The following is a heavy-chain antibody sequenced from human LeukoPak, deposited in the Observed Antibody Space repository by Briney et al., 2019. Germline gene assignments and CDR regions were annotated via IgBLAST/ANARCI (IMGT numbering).Heavy chain of an antibody. Sequence: GASVKVSCKASGYTFTSYGISWVRQAPGQGLEWMGWISAYNGNTNYAQKLQGRVTMATDTSTSTAYMELRSLRSDDTAVYYCARVRDSSGYYRYFDYWGQGTLVTVSS. D-gene: IGHD3-22*01. CDR1: GYTFTSYG. CDR2: ISAYNGNT. CDR3: ARVRDSSGYYRYFDY. V-gene: IGHV1-18*01. J-gene: IGHJ4*02.